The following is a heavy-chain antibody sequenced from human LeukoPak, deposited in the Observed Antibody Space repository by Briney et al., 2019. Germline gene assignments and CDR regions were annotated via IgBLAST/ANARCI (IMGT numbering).Heavy chain of an antibody. CDR3: ERDEAAAALDY. V-gene: IGHV3-7*01. CDR2: IKQDGSEK. D-gene: IGHD6-13*01. J-gene: IGHJ4*02. Sequence: GGSLRLSCAASGFTLSSYWMSWVRQAPGKGLEWVANIKQDGSEKYYVDSVKGRFTISRDNAKNSLYLQMNSLRAEDTAVYYCERDEAAAALDYWGQGTLVTVSS. CDR1: GFTLSSYW.